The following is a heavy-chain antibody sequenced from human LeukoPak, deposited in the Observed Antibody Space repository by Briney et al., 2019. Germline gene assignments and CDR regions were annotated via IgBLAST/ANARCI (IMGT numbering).Heavy chain of an antibody. Sequence: GQSLRLSCAASGFTFSSYAMSWVRQAPGKGLEWVSAISGSGGSTYYADSVKGRFTISRDNSKNTLYLQMNSLRAEDTAVYYCAKVYGSGSYYFFFDYWGQGTLVTVSS. CDR3: AKVYGSGSYYFFFDY. J-gene: IGHJ4*02. CDR1: GFTFSSYA. D-gene: IGHD3-10*01. CDR2: ISGSGGST. V-gene: IGHV3-23*01.